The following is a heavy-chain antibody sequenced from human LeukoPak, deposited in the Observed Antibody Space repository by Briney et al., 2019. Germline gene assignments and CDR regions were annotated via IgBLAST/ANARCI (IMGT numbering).Heavy chain of an antibody. D-gene: IGHD3-22*01. CDR1: GYTFTGYY. Sequence: ASVKVSCKASGYTFTGYYMHWVRQAPGPGLEWMGWINPNSGGTNYAQNFQGMVTMTRDTSISTAYMELSRLRSDDTAVYYCARGDNSSGYYYVGGYFDYWGQGTLVTVSS. CDR2: INPNSGGT. CDR3: ARGDNSSGYYYVGGYFDY. V-gene: IGHV1-2*02. J-gene: IGHJ4*02.